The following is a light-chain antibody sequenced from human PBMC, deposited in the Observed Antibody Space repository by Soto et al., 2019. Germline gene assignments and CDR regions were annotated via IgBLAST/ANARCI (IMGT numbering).Light chain of an antibody. CDR1: RGINTY. V-gene: IGKV1-39*01. J-gene: IGKJ1*01. CDR3: QQTYTTPRT. Sequence: DIQMTQSPSSLSASIGDRVTITCRASRGINTYVNWYQQKPGKAPKLLIFSASTLQSGVPSRFSGGGSGTDFTFTISSLLPEDFATYYCQQTYTTPRTFGQGTKVDI. CDR2: SAS.